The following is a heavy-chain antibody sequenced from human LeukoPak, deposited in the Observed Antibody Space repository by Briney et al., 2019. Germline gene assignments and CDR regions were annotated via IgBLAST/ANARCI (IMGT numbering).Heavy chain of an antibody. CDR1: GFTFSSYA. Sequence: PGGSLRLSCVASGFTFSSYAMSWVRQAPGKGREWVSAISGSGGSTYYADSVKGRFTISRDNSKNTLYLQMNSLRAEDTAVYYCARHVWYYDSSGYLGYWGQGTLVTVSS. V-gene: IGHV3-23*01. CDR2: ISGSGGST. CDR3: ARHVWYYDSSGYLGY. D-gene: IGHD3-22*01. J-gene: IGHJ4*02.